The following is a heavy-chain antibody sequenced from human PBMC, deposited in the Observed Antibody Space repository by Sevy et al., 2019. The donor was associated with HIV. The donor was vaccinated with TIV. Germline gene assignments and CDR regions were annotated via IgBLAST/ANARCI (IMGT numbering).Heavy chain of an antibody. D-gene: IGHD3-3*01. Sequence: ASVKVSCKASGYTFSNNAIHWVRQAPGQRLEWMGWVHAGNGHTKFSEKFQDRVTISRDTSATTVYMDLTSLTSEETAIYYCARGKGGIFGVVTGQFDYWGQGTLVTVSS. CDR1: GYTFSNNA. J-gene: IGHJ4*02. CDR3: ARGKGGIFGVVTGQFDY. CDR2: VHAGNGHT. V-gene: IGHV1-3*01.